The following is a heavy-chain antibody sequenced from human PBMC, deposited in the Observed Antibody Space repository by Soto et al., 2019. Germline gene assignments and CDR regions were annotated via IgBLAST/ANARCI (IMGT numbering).Heavy chain of an antibody. CDR1: RFIFRNHG. CDR2: ISSSSNYV. V-gene: IGHV3-21*02. CDR3: ARVGRLYDPLDY. D-gene: IGHD1-1*01. Sequence: EVQLVESGGGLVKPGGSLRLCYVGSRFIFRNHGMNWVRQAPGKGLEWVSSISSSSNYVHYVDSVKGRFTVSRDNDENSLFLQMNSLRAEYTAVCARVGRLYDPLDYWGQGTLVTVSS. J-gene: IGHJ4*02.